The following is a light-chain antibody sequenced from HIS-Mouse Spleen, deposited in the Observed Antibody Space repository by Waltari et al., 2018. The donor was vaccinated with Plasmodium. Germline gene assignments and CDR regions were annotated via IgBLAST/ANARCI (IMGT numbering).Light chain of an antibody. J-gene: IGLJ3*02. CDR2: EDS. CDR1: ALPKKY. Sequence: SYELTQPPSVSVSPGQTARITCSGDALPKKYAYWYQQKSGQAPVLVIYEDSKRPSGFPGGVSGSRSGTMATLTISGAQVEDEADYYCYSTDSSGNHRVFGGGTKLTVL. CDR3: YSTDSSGNHRV. V-gene: IGLV3-10*01.